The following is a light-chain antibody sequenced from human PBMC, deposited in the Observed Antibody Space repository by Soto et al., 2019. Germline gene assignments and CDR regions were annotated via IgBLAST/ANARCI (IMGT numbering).Light chain of an antibody. CDR1: QSVSSSY. CDR2: GAS. V-gene: IGKV3-20*01. CDR3: QHFGGSLPVT. Sequence: EIVLTQSPGTLSLSPGERATLSCRASQSVSSSYLAWYQQKPGQAPRLLIYGASSRATGIPVRFSGSGSGTDFTLTISRLEPEDFAVYYCQHFGGSLPVTFGQGTRLEI. J-gene: IGKJ5*01.